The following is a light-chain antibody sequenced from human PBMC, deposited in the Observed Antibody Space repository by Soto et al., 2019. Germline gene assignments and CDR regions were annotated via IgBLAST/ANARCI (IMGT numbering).Light chain of an antibody. Sequence: QSVLTQPPSASGTPGQRVTVSCSGSSSNIASNTVNWYQQLPGTAPKLLIYSNDQRPSGVPDRFSASKSGTSASLAISGLQSEDEADYYCFSYTSSGTYVFGTGTKLTVL. CDR3: FSYTSSGTYV. J-gene: IGLJ1*01. V-gene: IGLV1-44*01. CDR1: SSNIASNT. CDR2: SND.